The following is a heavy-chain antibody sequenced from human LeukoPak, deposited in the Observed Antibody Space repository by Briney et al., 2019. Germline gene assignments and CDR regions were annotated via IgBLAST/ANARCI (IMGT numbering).Heavy chain of an antibody. V-gene: IGHV1-2*02. D-gene: IGHD6-19*01. CDR2: INPNSGGT. CDR1: GYTFTSYY. Sequence: ASVKVSCKASGYTFTSYYMHWVRQAPGQGLEWMGWINPNSGGTNYAQKFQGRVTMTRDTSISTAYMELSRLRSDDTAVYYCARDPYSSDSAVGDYFDYWGQGTLVTVSS. J-gene: IGHJ4*02. CDR3: ARDPYSSDSAVGDYFDY.